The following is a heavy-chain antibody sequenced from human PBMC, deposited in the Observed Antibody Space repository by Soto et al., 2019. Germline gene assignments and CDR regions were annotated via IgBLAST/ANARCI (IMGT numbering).Heavy chain of an antibody. V-gene: IGHV3-49*04. Sequence: SLRLSCTSSGFTLGDFAMSWVRQAPGKGLEWVGFIRTKLHGATTEYAASVKGRFTISRDDSKGIVYLEINSLKTDDTAVYYCTRDQDRENSVTRDHYYYGLGVWGQGTPVTVYS. CDR1: GFTLGDFA. D-gene: IGHD5-18*01. J-gene: IGHJ6*02. CDR2: IRTKLHGATT. CDR3: TRDQDRENSVTRDHYYYGLGV.